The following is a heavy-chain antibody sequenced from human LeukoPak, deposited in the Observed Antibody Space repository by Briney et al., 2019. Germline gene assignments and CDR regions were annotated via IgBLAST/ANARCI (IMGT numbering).Heavy chain of an antibody. CDR3: ARRAVWYSGSHQEAAFDI. D-gene: IGHD1-26*01. Sequence: GESLKISCKGSGYSFTSYWIGWVRQMPGKGLEWMGIIYPGDSDTRYSPSFQGQVTISADKSISTAYLQWSSLKASDTAMYYCARRAVWYSGSHQEAAFDIWGQGTMVTVSS. CDR1: GYSFTSYW. CDR2: IYPGDSDT. J-gene: IGHJ3*02. V-gene: IGHV5-51*01.